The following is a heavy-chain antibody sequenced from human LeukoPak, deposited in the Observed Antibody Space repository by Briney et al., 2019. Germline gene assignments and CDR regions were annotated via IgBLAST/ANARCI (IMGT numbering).Heavy chain of an antibody. CDR1: GGSFSGYY. CDR3: TRAPHYYYMDV. V-gene: IGHV4-34*01. Sequence: PSETLSLTCAVYGGSFSGYYWSWIRQPPGKGLEWIGEINHSGSTNYNPSLKSRVTISLDTSQNQFSLKLSSVTAADTAVYYCTRAPHYYYMDVWGKGTTVTVSS. CDR2: INHSGST. J-gene: IGHJ6*03.